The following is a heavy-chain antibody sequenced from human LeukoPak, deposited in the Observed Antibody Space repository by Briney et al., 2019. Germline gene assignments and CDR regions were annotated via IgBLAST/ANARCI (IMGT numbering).Heavy chain of an antibody. CDR3: ASNYFDSSGSQEIDY. Sequence: SETLSLTCTVSGGSISSYYWNWIRQPAGKGLEWIGHIYTSGSTYYNPSLKSRVTISIDTSKRQFSLKLRSVTAADTAVYYCASNYFDSSGSQEIDYWGQGTLVTVSS. J-gene: IGHJ4*02. V-gene: IGHV4-4*07. D-gene: IGHD3-22*01. CDR1: GGSISSYY. CDR2: IYTSGST.